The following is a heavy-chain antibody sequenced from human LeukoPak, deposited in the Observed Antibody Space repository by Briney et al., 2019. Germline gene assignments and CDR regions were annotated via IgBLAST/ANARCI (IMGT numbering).Heavy chain of an antibody. Sequence: SETLSLTCTVSGGSISSSSYYWGWIRQPPGKGLEWIGSIYYSGSTYYNPSLKSRVTISVDTSKNQFSLKLSSVTAADTAVYYCARDRLRLGYERTNWFDPWGQGTLVTVSS. CDR3: ARDRLRLGYERTNWFDP. CDR2: IYYSGST. J-gene: IGHJ5*02. D-gene: IGHD2-15*01. V-gene: IGHV4-39*07. CDR1: GGSISSSSYY.